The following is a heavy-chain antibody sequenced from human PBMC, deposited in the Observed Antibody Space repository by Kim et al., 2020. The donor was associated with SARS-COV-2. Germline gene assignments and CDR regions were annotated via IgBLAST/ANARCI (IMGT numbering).Heavy chain of an antibody. D-gene: IGHD6-19*01. J-gene: IGHJ3*02. CDR3: ARGGQWLVVIGAFDI. Sequence: SETLSLTCTISGGSISSGAYYWSWIRQHPGKGLEWIGYIYYSGSTNYNPSLKSRVTISVDTSKNEFSLKLSSVTAADTAVYYCARGGQWLVVIGAFDIWGQGTMVTVSS. V-gene: IGHV4-31*03. CDR2: IYYSGST. CDR1: GGSISSGAYY.